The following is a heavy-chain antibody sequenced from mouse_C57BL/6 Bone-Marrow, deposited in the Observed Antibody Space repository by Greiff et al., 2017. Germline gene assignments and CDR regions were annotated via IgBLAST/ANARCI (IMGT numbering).Heavy chain of an antibody. J-gene: IGHJ3*01. CDR1: GYTFTSYW. Sequence: QVQLQQPGAELVKPGASVKLSCKASGYTFTSYWMHWVKQRPGQGLEWIGMIHPNSGSTNYNEKFKSKATLTADKSSNTAYMQLSSRTSEDSAVMYCARADYVFAYWGQGNLVTVSA. V-gene: IGHV1-64*01. CDR3: ARADYVFAY. CDR2: IHPNSGST. D-gene: IGHD1-1*01.